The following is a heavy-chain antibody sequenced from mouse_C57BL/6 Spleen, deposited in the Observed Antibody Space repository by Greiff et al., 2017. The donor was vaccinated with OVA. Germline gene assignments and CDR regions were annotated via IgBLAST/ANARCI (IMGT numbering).Heavy chain of an antibody. CDR2: IYPRSGNT. J-gene: IGHJ2*01. CDR1: GYTFTSYG. V-gene: IGHV1-81*01. D-gene: IGHD1-1*01. Sequence: QVHVKQSGAELARPGASVKLSCKASGYTFTSYGISWVKQRTGKGLEWIGEIYPRSGNTYYNEKFKGKATLTADKSSSTAYMELRSLTSEDSAVYFCARRDYGSQSDYWGQGTTLTVSS. CDR3: ARRDYGSQSDY.